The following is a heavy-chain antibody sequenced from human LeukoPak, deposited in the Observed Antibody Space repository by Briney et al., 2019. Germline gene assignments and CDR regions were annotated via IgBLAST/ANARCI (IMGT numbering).Heavy chain of an antibody. J-gene: IGHJ3*02. CDR2: IYPGDSDT. Sequence: GESLSISCKGSGYRFTSYWISWVRQMPGKGLEWMGIIYPGDSDTRYSPSFQGQVTISANKSISTAYLQWSSLKASDTAMYYCARTAVAGLTDAFDIWGQGTMVTVSS. V-gene: IGHV5-51*01. CDR1: GYRFTSYW. D-gene: IGHD6-19*01. CDR3: ARTAVAGLTDAFDI.